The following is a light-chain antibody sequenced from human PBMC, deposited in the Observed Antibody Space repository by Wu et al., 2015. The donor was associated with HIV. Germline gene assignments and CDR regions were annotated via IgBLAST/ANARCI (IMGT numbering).Light chain of an antibody. Sequence: EIVLTQSPATLSLSPGERATLSCRASQSVRNYLAWFQQKPGQAPRLLIYDASNRATGIPARFSGSGSGTDFTLTISSLEPEDFALYYCQQRSNWPWTFGQGTKVEMK. CDR2: DAS. J-gene: IGKJ1*01. V-gene: IGKV3-11*01. CDR1: QSVRNY. CDR3: QQRSNWPWT.